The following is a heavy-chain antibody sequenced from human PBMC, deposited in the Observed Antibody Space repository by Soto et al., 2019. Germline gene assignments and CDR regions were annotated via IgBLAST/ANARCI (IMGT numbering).Heavy chain of an antibody. CDR3: ARDAGSGYYYGNYYYYGMDV. V-gene: IGHV4-31*03. Sequence: QVQLQESGPGLVKPSQTLSLTCTVSGGSISSGGYYWSWIRQHPGKGLEWIGYIYYSGSTYYNPSLKSRVTISVDTSKNQFSLKLSSVTAADTALYYCARDAGSGYYYGNYYYYGMDVWGQGTTVTVSS. CDR1: GGSISSGGYY. CDR2: IYYSGST. J-gene: IGHJ6*02. D-gene: IGHD3-22*01.